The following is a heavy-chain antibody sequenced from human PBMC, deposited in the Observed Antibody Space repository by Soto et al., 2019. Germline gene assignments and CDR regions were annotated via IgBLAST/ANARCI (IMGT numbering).Heavy chain of an antibody. CDR2: IVVGSGNT. J-gene: IGHJ4*02. CDR1: GFTFTSSA. CDR3: AAARGYSNYLADFDY. Sequence: PVKVSFKASGFTFTSSAVQWVRQARGQRLEWIGWIVVGSGNTNYAQKFQERVTITRDMSTSTAYMELSSLRSEDTAVYYCAAARGYSNYLADFDYWGQGTLVTVSS. V-gene: IGHV1-58*01. D-gene: IGHD4-4*01.